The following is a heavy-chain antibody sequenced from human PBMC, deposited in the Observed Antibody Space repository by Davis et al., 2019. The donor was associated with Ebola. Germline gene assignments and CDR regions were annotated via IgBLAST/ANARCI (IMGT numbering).Heavy chain of an antibody. CDR1: GASISSSFFS. Sequence: SETLSLTCNVSGASISSSFFSWTWVRQPAGKGLEWIGHIYTNGITKFNPALESRVTISLDTSKNQFSLRLNSVTAADMAIYFCARDRHESRAYGFWGQGTLVTVSS. CDR3: ARDRHESRAYGF. D-gene: IGHD3-16*01. V-gene: IGHV4-61*09. CDR2: IYTNGIT. J-gene: IGHJ4*02.